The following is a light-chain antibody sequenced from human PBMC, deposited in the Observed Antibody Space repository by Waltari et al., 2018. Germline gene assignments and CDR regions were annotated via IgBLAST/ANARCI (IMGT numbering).Light chain of an antibody. CDR2: KLS. CDR1: QSLVYSDGNTY. Sequence: VVLTQSPLSLPVTPGQPASIPCSSSQSLVYSDGNTYLNWFQQRPGHSPRRLLYKLSNRDSGVPDRVSGSGSGTDFTLKISRVEAEDVGIYYCMHGGHWPYTFGQGTKLEI. J-gene: IGKJ2*01. V-gene: IGKV2-30*01. CDR3: MHGGHWPYT.